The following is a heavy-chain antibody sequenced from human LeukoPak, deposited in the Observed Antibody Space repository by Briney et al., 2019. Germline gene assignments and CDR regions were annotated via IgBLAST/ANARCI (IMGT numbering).Heavy chain of an antibody. CDR1: GFTFTNYA. D-gene: IGHD3-16*01. CDR2: ISYDGSNK. V-gene: IGHV3-30*04. J-gene: IGHJ4*02. Sequence: GGSLRLSCAASGFTFTNYAMTWVRQAPGKGLEWVAVISYDGSNKYYADSVKGRFTISRDNSKNTLYLQMNSLRAEDTAVYYCARDTPKITSSFDYWGQGTLVTVSS. CDR3: ARDTPKITSSFDY.